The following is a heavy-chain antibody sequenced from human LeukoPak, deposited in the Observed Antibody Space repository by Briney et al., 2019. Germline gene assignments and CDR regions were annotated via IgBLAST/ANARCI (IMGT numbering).Heavy chain of an antibody. CDR1: GFTFTSYA. Sequence: GGSLRLSCAASGFTFTSYAMGWVRQAPGKGLEWVSTISSSGESTYYAYSVKGRFTISRDNSKNTLYLQMSSLRAEDTAVYYCAKGGSSWSRFGYWGQGTLVTVSS. J-gene: IGHJ4*02. CDR2: ISSSGEST. CDR3: AKGGSSWSRFGY. D-gene: IGHD6-13*01. V-gene: IGHV3-23*01.